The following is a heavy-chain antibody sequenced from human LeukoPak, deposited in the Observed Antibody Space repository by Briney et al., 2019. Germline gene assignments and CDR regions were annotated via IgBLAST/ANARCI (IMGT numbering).Heavy chain of an antibody. V-gene: IGHV4-34*01. CDR2: INHGGST. D-gene: IGHD3-3*01. CDR1: GGSFSGYY. CDR3: ARGDPFGSSDI. Sequence: SETLSLTCAVYGGSFSGYYCSWIRQTPGKGLEWIGEINHGGSTSYNPSLKSRLTISVGSANNHFSLRVTSVTAADTAVYYCARGDPFGSSDIWGQGTMVTVSS. J-gene: IGHJ3*02.